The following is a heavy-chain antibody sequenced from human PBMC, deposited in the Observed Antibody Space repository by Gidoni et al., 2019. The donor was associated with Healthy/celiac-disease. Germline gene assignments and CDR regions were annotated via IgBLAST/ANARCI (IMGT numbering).Heavy chain of an antibody. CDR3: ARDLSIAAAGSPYGMDV. V-gene: IGHV3-13*01. CDR1: GFTFSGYD. D-gene: IGHD6-13*01. CDR2: IGTAGDT. J-gene: IGHJ6*04. Sequence: EVQLVESGGGLVQPGGSLRLSCAASGFTFSGYDMHWVRQATGKGLEWGSAIGTAGDTYYPGSVKGRFTISRENAKNSLYLQMNSLRAEDTAVYYCARDLSIAAAGSPYGMDVWGKGTTVTVSS.